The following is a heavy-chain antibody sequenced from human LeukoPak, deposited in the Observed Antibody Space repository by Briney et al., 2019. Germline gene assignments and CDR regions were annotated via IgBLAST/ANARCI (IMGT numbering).Heavy chain of an antibody. V-gene: IGHV4-59*01. J-gene: IGHJ4*02. CDR2: IYYSGST. CDR3: ARTSTADFWSGTYDY. D-gene: IGHD3-3*01. CDR1: GGSISRYY. Sequence: KPSETLSLTCTVSGGSISRYYWSWIRQPPGKGLEWIGYIYYSGSTNYNPSFKSRATISVDTSKIQLSLKLSSVTAADTAVYYCARTSTADFWSGTYDYWGQGTLVTVSS.